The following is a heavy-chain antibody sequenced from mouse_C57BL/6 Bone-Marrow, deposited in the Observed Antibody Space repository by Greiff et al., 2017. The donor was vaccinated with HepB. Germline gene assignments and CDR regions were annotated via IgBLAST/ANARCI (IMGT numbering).Heavy chain of an antibody. J-gene: IGHJ2*01. CDR3: ARAGGSILDY. CDR1: GYTFTDYY. V-gene: IGHV1-26*01. CDR2: INPNNGGT. Sequence: EVQLQQSGPELVKPGASVKISCKASGYTFTDYYMNWVKQSHGKSLEWIGDINPNNGGTSYNQKFKGKATLTVDKSSSTAYMELRSLTSEDSAVYYCARAGGSILDYWGQGTTLTVSS. D-gene: IGHD1-1*01.